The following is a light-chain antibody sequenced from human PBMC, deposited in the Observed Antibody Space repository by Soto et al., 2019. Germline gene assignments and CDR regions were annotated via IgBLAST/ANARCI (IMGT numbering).Light chain of an antibody. J-gene: IGKJ2*01. Sequence: IVLTQSPGTLSLSPGERATLSCRASQSVSSNYIAWYQQKLGQAPRLLIYGASSRATGIPDRFSGSGSGTDFTLTISRLEPEDFVVYFCQQYGRSPPFTFGQGTKVEIK. V-gene: IGKV3-20*01. CDR1: QSVSSNY. CDR3: QQYGRSPPFT. CDR2: GAS.